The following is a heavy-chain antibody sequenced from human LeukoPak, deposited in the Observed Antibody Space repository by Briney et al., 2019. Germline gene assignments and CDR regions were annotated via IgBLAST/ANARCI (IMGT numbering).Heavy chain of an antibody. D-gene: IGHD4-23*01. Sequence: PGASVKVSCKASGYTFTSYGISWVRQAPGQGLEWMGWISAYNGNTNYAQKFQGRVTITADESTSTAYMELSSLRSEDTAVYYCASQTTVAPRYYYYGMDVWGQGTTVTVSS. CDR1: GYTFTSYG. V-gene: IGHV1-18*01. CDR3: ASQTTVAPRYYYYGMDV. J-gene: IGHJ6*02. CDR2: ISAYNGNT.